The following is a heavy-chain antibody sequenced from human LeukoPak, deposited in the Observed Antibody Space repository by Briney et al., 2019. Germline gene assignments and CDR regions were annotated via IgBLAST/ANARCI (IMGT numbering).Heavy chain of an antibody. D-gene: IGHD5-18*01. Sequence: SETLSLTCAVYGGSFSGYYWSWIRQPPGKGLEWIGEINHSGSTNYNPSLKSRVAISVDTSKNQFSLKLSSVTAADTAVYYCARGLLPRGYSYGGFGYWGQGTLVTVSS. CDR3: ARGLLPRGYSYGGFGY. CDR2: INHSGST. J-gene: IGHJ4*02. V-gene: IGHV4-34*01. CDR1: GGSFSGYY.